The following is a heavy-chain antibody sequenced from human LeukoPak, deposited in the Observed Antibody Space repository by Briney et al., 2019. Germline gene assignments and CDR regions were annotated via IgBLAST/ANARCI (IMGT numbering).Heavy chain of an antibody. J-gene: IGHJ4*02. Sequence: PGGSLRLSCAASGFTFSDYYMSWIRQAPGKGLEWVSYISSSGSTIYYADSVKGRFTISRDNSKNTLYLQMNSLRAEDTAVYHCARGRRDSSGYCFDYWGQGTLVTVSS. CDR1: GFTFSDYY. CDR2: ISSSGSTI. V-gene: IGHV3-11*01. D-gene: IGHD3-22*01. CDR3: ARGRRDSSGYCFDY.